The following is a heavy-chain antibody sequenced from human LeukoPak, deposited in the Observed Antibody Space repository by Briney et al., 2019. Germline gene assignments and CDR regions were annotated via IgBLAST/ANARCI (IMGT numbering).Heavy chain of an antibody. CDR2: FKSKTDGGTT. V-gene: IGHV3-15*01. Sequence: GGSLRLSCAASGFTFSNAWMSWVRQAPGKGLEWVGRFKSKTDGGTTDYAAPVKGRFTISRDDSKNTLYLQMNSLKTEDTAVYYSTTEGGWSFYFDYWGQGTLVTVSS. CDR1: GFTFSNAW. J-gene: IGHJ4*02. D-gene: IGHD2-15*01. CDR3: TTEGGWSFYFDY.